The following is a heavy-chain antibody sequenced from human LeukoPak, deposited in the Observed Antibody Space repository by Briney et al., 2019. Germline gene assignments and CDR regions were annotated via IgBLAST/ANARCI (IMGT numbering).Heavy chain of an antibody. Sequence: GASVKVSCKASGGTFSSYAISWVRQAPGQGLEWMGRIIPILGIANYAQKFQGRVTITADKSTSTAYMEPSSLRSEDTAVYYCASHVGALGATMVTTGMDVWGQGTTVTVPS. CDR2: IIPILGIA. CDR1: GGTFSSYA. V-gene: IGHV1-69*04. J-gene: IGHJ6*02. CDR3: ASHVGALGATMVTTGMDV. D-gene: IGHD4-17*01.